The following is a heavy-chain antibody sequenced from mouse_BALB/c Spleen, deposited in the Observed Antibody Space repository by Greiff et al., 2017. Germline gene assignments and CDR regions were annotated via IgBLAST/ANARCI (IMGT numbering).Heavy chain of an antibody. D-gene: IGHD2-14*01. V-gene: IGHV2-9*02. CDR2: IWAGGST. Sequence: VKLVESGPGLVAPSQSLSITCTVSGFSLTSYGVHWVRQPPGKGLEWLGVIWAGGSTNYNSALMSRLSISKDNSKSQVFLKMNSLQTDDTAMYYCARDRGYYRYYFDYWGQGTTLTVSS. J-gene: IGHJ2*01. CDR3: ARDRGYYRYYFDY. CDR1: GFSLTSYG.